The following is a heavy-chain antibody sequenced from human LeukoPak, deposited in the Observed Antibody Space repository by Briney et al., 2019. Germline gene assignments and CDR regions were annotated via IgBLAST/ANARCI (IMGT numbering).Heavy chain of an antibody. D-gene: IGHD5-24*01. CDR2: IYYSGST. Sequence: SETLSLTCTVSGGSISSYYWSWIRQPPGKGLEWIGYIYYSGSTNYNPSLKSRVTISVDTSKNQFSLKLSSVTAAVTAVYYCARGQLPDAFDIWGQGTMVTVSS. J-gene: IGHJ3*02. CDR1: GGSISSYY. CDR3: ARGQLPDAFDI. V-gene: IGHV4-59*01.